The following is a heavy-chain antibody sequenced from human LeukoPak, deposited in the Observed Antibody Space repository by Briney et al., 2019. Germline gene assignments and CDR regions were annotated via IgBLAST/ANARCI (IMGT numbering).Heavy chain of an antibody. D-gene: IGHD5-24*01. V-gene: IGHV4-59*13. CDR1: GDSISSYY. CDR2: IYYSGST. J-gene: IGHJ4*02. Sequence: SETLSLTCTVSGDSISSYYWSWIRQPPGKGLEWIGYIYYSGSTNYNPSLKSRVTLSVDTSKNQFSLKLSSVTAADTAVYYCARGAMTTTSTFDYWGQGTLVTVSS. CDR3: ARGAMTTTSTFDY.